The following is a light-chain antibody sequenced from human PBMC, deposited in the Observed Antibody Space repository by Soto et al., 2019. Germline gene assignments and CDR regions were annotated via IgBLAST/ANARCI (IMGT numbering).Light chain of an antibody. CDR1: SSDVGGYNY. V-gene: IGLV2-14*01. CDR3: SSYRSSSYV. J-gene: IGLJ1*01. Sequence: QSALTQPASVSGSPGQSITISCTGTSSDVGGYNYVSWYQQHPGKAPKLMIYEVSNRPSGVSNRFSASKSGNTASLTISGLQAEDEADYYCSSYRSSSYVFGTGTKLTVL. CDR2: EVS.